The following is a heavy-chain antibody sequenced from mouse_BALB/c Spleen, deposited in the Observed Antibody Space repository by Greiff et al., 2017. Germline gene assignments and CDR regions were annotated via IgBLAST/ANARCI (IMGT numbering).Heavy chain of an antibody. CDR2: ISYDGSN. Sequence: DVKLQESGPGLVKPSQSLSLTCSVTGYSITSGYYWNWIRQFPGNKLEWMGYISYDGSNNYNPSLKNRISITRDTSKNQFFLKLNSVTTEDTATYYCAREGDTTVPYAMDYWGQGTSVTVSS. D-gene: IGHD1-1*01. CDR1: GYSITSGYY. CDR3: AREGDTTVPYAMDY. V-gene: IGHV3-6*02. J-gene: IGHJ4*01.